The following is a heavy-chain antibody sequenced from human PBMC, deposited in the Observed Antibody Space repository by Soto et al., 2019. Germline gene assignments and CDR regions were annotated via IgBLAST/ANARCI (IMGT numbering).Heavy chain of an antibody. D-gene: IGHD3-16*01. V-gene: IGHV1-8*01. CDR1: GYTFTSYD. J-gene: IGHJ3*02. Sequence: GASVKVSCKASGYTFTSYDINWVRQATGQGLEWMGWMNPNSGNTGYAQKFQGRVTMTRNTSISTAYMELSSLRSEDTAVYYCARGSREVLGDAFDIWGQGTMVTVS. CDR2: MNPNSGNT. CDR3: ARGSREVLGDAFDI.